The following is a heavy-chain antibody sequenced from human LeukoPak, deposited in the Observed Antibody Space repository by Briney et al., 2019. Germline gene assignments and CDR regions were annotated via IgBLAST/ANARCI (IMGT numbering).Heavy chain of an antibody. J-gene: IGHJ3*02. CDR2: IYYSGST. CDR1: GGSISSSSYY. CDR3: ARGFEDAFWSGPSDAFDI. V-gene: IGHV4-39*02. Sequence: SETLSLTCTVSGGSISSSSYYWGWIRQPPGKGLEWIGSIYYSGSTYYSPSLKSRVTISIDTSKNHFSLNLNSVTAADTAVYYCARGFEDAFWSGPSDAFDIWGQGTMVTVSS. D-gene: IGHD3-3*01.